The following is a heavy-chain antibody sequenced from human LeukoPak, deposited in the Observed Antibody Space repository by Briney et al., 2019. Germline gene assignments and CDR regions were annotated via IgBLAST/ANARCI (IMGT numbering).Heavy chain of an antibody. CDR2: ISAYNGNT. Sequence: GASVKVSCKASGYTFTSYGISWVRQAPGQGLEWMGWISAYNGNTNYAQKLQGRATMTTDTSTSTAYMELRSLRSDDTAVYYCAHNVLRASYYGMDVWGQGTTVTVSS. J-gene: IGHJ6*02. CDR3: AHNVLRASYYGMDV. V-gene: IGHV1-18*01. D-gene: IGHD2/OR15-2a*01. CDR1: GYTFTSYG.